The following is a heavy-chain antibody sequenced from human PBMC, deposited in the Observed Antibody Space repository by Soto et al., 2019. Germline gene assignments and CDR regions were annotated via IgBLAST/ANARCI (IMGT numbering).Heavy chain of an antibody. Sequence: GGSLRLSCAASGFTFSSYAMHWVHQAPGKGLEWVAVISYDGSNKYYADSVKGRFTISRDNSKNTLYLQMNSLRAEDTAVYYCAASPFIEYFQHWGQGTLVTVSS. V-gene: IGHV3-30-3*01. CDR3: AASPFIEYFQH. CDR1: GFTFSSYA. CDR2: ISYDGSNK. J-gene: IGHJ1*01.